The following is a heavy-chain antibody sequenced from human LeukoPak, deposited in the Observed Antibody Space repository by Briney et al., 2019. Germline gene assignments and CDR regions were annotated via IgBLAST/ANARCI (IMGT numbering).Heavy chain of an antibody. CDR1: GFTLSSYG. V-gene: IGHV3-33*01. CDR3: ARDRGQLSNWFDP. CDR2: IWHDASNK. D-gene: IGHD2-2*01. J-gene: IGHJ5*02. Sequence: GGSLRLSCTASGFTLSSYGMHRVRQAPGKGLEWVAIIWHDASNKYYADSVKGRFTISRDNSKNTMYLEMNSLRVEDTAVYYCARDRGQLSNWFDPWGQGTLVTVSS.